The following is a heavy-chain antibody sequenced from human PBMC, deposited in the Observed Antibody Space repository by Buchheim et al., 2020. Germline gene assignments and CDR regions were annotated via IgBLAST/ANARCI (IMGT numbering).Heavy chain of an antibody. Sequence: EVQLVESGGGLVQPGGSLRLSCAASGFTFSSNSMNWVRQAPGKGLEWVSYISSSSSTIYYADSVKGRFTISRDNARNSLYLQMNSLRAEDTAVYYCARGDCSSASCYLYYFDYWGQGTL. CDR1: GFTFSSNS. D-gene: IGHD2-2*01. CDR2: ISSSSSTI. J-gene: IGHJ4*02. CDR3: ARGDCSSASCYLYYFDY. V-gene: IGHV3-48*01.